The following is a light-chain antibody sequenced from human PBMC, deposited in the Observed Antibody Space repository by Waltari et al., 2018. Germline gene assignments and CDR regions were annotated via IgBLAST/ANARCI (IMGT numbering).Light chain of an antibody. CDR3: AAWDDSLSGVV. CDR2: RNN. J-gene: IGLJ2*01. V-gene: IGLV1-47*01. Sequence: QSVLTQPPSASGTPGQRVTISCSGRSSTIGSNYLAWYQQLPGTAPKLLIYRNNQRPSGVPDRFSGSKSGTSASLAISGLRSEDEADYYCAAWDDSLSGVVFGGGTKLTVL. CDR1: SSTIGSNY.